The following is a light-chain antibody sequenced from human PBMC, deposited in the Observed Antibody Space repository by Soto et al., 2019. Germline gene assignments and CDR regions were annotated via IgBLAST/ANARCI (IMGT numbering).Light chain of an antibody. J-gene: IGKJ2*01. Sequence: EVVLTQSPGTLSLSPGERATLSCRASQSVTNNYLAWYQQRPGQAPRLLIFGSSDTATGIPDRFSGSGSGTDFTLTISRLEPEDFSVYYCHQYRSSPPYTFGQGTKLEIK. CDR3: HQYRSSPPYT. CDR1: QSVTNNY. CDR2: GSS. V-gene: IGKV3-20*01.